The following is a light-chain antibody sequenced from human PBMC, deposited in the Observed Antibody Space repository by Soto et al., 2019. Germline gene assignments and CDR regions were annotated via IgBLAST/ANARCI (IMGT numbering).Light chain of an antibody. CDR2: DAS. J-gene: IGKJ4*01. CDR3: QQRSNWPLT. CDR1: QXVSSY. Sequence: TQSPATLSLSPGERATLSXXXXQXVSSYLAWYQQKPGQAPRLLIYDASNRATGIPARFSGSGSGTDFTLTISSLEPEDFAVYYCQQRSNWPLTFGGGTKVEIK. V-gene: IGKV3-11*01.